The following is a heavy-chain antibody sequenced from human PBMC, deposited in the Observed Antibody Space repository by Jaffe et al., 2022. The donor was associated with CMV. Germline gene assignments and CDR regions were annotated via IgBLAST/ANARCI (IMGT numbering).Heavy chain of an antibody. D-gene: IGHD2-15*01. CDR2: INPNSGGT. Sequence: QVQLVQSGAEVKKPGASVKVSCKASGYTFTGYYMHWVRQAPGQGLEWMGWINPNSGGTNYAQKFQGRVTMTRDTSISTAYMELSRLRSDDTAVYYCARDRRGGYCSGGSCYSLGYYYYGMDVWGQGTTVTVSS. CDR3: ARDRRGGYCSGGSCYSLGYYYYGMDV. V-gene: IGHV1-2*02. CDR1: GYTFTGYY. J-gene: IGHJ6*02.